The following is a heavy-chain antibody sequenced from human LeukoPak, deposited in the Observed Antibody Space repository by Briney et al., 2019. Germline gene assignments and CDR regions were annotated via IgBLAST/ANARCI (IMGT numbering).Heavy chain of an antibody. CDR2: IKQDGSEK. D-gene: IGHD6-6*01. CDR3: ARGGAARPDF. V-gene: IGHV3-7*01. Sequence: GGSLRLSCAASGFTFSSYEMNWVRQAPGKGLEWVANIKQDGSEKYYVDSVKGQFTISRDNAKNSLSLQMNSLRVEDTAVYYCARGGAARPDFWGQGTLVTVSS. J-gene: IGHJ4*02. CDR1: GFTFSSYE.